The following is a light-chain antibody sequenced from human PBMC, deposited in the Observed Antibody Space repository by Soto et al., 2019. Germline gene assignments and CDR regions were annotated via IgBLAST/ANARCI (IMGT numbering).Light chain of an antibody. CDR1: TRDVGTYSL. V-gene: IGLV2-23*01. CDR2: EDY. J-gene: IGLJ1*01. Sequence: QSALTQPASVSGSPGQSITISCTGTTRDVGTYSLVSWYQQHPGKAPKVIISEDYKRPSGISTRFSGSKSGNTASLTISGLQAEDEADYYCCSYAGSSTYVFGTGTKLTVL. CDR3: CSYAGSSTYV.